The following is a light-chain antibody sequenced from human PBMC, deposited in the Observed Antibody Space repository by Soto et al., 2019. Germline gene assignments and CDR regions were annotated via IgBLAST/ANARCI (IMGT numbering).Light chain of an antibody. CDR2: EGS. V-gene: IGLV2-23*01. CDR3: CSYAGSSTVV. J-gene: IGLJ2*01. Sequence: QSALTQPASVSGSPGQSITISCTGTSSDVGSYNLASWYQQHPGKAPKLMIYEGSTRPSGVSNRGSGSTSGNTASLTISGLQAEDEADYYCCSYAGSSTVVFGGGTKLTVL. CDR1: SSDVGSYNL.